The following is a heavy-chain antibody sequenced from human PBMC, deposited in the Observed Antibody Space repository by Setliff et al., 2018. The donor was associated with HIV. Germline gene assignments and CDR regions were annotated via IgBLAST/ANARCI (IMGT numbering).Heavy chain of an antibody. CDR3: ARSGYISGTHYNFRRNWFDP. CDR1: GGSFSGYY. CDR2: VNQDGTT. Sequence: SETLSLTCAIYGGSFSGYYWSWIRQAPGKGLEWVAEVNQDGTTNYNPSLRSRVAMSADKSENQFSLRLSSATAADTAIYYCARSGYISGTHYNFRRNWFDPWSQGSLVTVSS. V-gene: IGHV4-34*01. J-gene: IGHJ5*02. D-gene: IGHD3-10*01.